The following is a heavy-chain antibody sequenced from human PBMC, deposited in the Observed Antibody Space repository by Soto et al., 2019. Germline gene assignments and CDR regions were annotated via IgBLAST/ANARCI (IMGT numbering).Heavy chain of an antibody. CDR1: GGTFSSYA. CDR3: ARDPKGGQWLVRGAHGFDI. D-gene: IGHD6-19*01. Sequence: SVKVSCKASGGTFSSYAISWVRQAPGQGLEWMGGIIPIFGTANYAQKFQGRVTITADESTSTAYMELSSLRSEDTAVCYCARDPKGGQWLVRGAHGFDIWGQGTMVTVSS. CDR2: IIPIFGTA. J-gene: IGHJ3*02. V-gene: IGHV1-69*13.